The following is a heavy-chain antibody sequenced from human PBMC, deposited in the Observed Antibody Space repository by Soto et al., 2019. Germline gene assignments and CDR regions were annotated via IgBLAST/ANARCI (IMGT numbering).Heavy chain of an antibody. CDR2: IIPIFGTA. D-gene: IGHD4-17*01. V-gene: IGHV1-69*01. CDR1: GGTLSSYA. Sequence: QVQLVQSGAEVKKPGSSVQVSCKAAGGTLSSYAISWVRQAPGQGLEWMGGIIPIFGTANYAQKVQGRVTISADESTSTAYMELSSLRSEDTAVYYCAARTTVTVDYWGQGTLVTVSS. J-gene: IGHJ4*02. CDR3: AARTTVTVDY.